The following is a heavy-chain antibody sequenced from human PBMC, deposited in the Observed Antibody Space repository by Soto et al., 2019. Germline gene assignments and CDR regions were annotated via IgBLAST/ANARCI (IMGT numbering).Heavy chain of an antibody. J-gene: IGHJ6*03. CDR1: GYSFTSYW. D-gene: IGHD2-2*02. V-gene: IGHV5-51*01. CDR2: IYPGDSDT. CDR3: ARLIPVARRNYYYMDV. Sequence: PGESLKISCKGSGYSFTSYWIGWVRQMPGKGLEWMGIIYPGDSDTRYSPSFQGQVTISADKSISTAYLQWSSLKASDTAMYYWARLIPVARRNYYYMDVWGKGTTVTVSS.